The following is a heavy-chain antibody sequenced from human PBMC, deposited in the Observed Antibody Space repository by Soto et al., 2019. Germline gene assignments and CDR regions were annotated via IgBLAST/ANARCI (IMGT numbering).Heavy chain of an antibody. D-gene: IGHD3-3*01. CDR2: IYYSGST. Sequence: SITCAVSGGSISTAGYYWIWIRQHPAKGLECIGYIYYSGSTYDTPSINSRVTISVDTSKNQFSLKLSSLRAEDTAVYYCGKEGNTSLYNWFGTWGQGTLVTVPS. J-gene: IGHJ5*02. V-gene: IGHV4-31*11. CDR3: GKEGNTSLYNWFGT. CDR1: GGSISTAGYY.